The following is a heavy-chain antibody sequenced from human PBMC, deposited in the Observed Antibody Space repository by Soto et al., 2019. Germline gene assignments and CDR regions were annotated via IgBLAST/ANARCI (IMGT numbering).Heavy chain of an antibody. CDR2: IYQTGTT. CDR1: GDSIYTDGHS. J-gene: IGHJ5*01. V-gene: IGHV4-30-2*01. D-gene: IGHD2-8*01. CDR3: ARAVFCTDGFCFPNWLDP. Sequence: PSETLSLTCIVSGDSIYTDGHSWSWIRQPPGEALEWIGYIYQTGTTQYNPSLSSRISISADRSKNQFSLHLTSVTAADTAVYYCARAVFCTDGFCFPNWLDPWGQGILVTVSS.